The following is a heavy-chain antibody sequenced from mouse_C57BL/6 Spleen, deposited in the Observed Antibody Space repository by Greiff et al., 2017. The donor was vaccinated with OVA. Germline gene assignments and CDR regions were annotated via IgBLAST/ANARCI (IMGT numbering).Heavy chain of an antibody. J-gene: IGHJ1*03. CDR3: ARGYYGSSSLYRYFDV. CDR2: IYPGSGST. V-gene: IGHV1-55*01. Sequence: QVQLQQPGAELVKPGASVMMSCKASGYTFTSYWITWVKQRPGQGLEWIGDIYPGSGSTNYNEKFKSKATLTVDTSSSTAYMQLSSLTSEDSAVYYCARGYYGSSSLYRYFDVWGTGTTVTVSS. D-gene: IGHD1-1*01. CDR1: GYTFTSYW.